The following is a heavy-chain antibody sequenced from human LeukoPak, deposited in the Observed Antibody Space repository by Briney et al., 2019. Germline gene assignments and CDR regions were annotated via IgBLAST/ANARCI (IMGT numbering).Heavy chain of an antibody. V-gene: IGHV3-74*01. D-gene: IGHD6-13*01. Sequence: PGGSLRLSCAASGFTFSSYWMHWVRQAPGKGLVWVSRINSDGSSTSYADSAKGRFTISRDNAKNTLYLQMNSLRAEDTAVYYCARDLYSSSFSSSWYTMDYWGQGTLVTVSS. CDR3: ARDLYSSSFSSSWYTMDY. J-gene: IGHJ4*02. CDR2: INSDGSST. CDR1: GFTFSSYW.